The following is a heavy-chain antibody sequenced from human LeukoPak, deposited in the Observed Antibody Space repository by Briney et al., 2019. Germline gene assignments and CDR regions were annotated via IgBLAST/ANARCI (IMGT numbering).Heavy chain of an antibody. CDR1: GGTFSSYA. V-gene: IGHV1-69*04. CDR3: ARAVXGDXXXGSXXATFDY. J-gene: IGHJ4*02. D-gene: IGHD3-10*01. Sequence: ASVKVSCKASGGTFSSYAISWVRQAPGQGLEWMGRIIPILGIANYAQKFQGRVTITADKSTSTAYMELSSLRSEDTAVYYCARAVXGDXXXGSXXATFDYWGQGTLVTX. CDR2: IIPILGIA.